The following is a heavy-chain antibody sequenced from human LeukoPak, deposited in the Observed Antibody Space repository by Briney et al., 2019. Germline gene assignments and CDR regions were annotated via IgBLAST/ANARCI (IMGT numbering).Heavy chain of an antibody. J-gene: IGHJ4*02. Sequence: PGGSLGLSCAASGFTFSSYAMSWVRQAPGKGLEWVSAISGSGGSTYYADSVKGRFTISRDNSKSTLYLQMNSLRAEDTAVYYCTKERRRDDILTGSFSDWGQGILVTVSS. CDR1: GFTFSSYA. CDR3: TKERRRDDILTGSFSD. V-gene: IGHV3-23*01. CDR2: ISGSGGST. D-gene: IGHD3-9*01.